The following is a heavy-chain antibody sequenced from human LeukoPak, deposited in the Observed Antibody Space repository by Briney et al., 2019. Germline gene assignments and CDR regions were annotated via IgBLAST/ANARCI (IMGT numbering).Heavy chain of an antibody. J-gene: IGHJ5*02. CDR3: ARMFRSSWYINWFDP. CDR1: GYSISSGYF. D-gene: IGHD6-13*01. V-gene: IGHV4-38-2*02. Sequence: SETLSLTCTVSGYSISSGYFWGWIRQPPGKGLEWIGSIYHSGSTSYNPSLKSRLTISIDTSKNQFSLKLNFVTAADTAMYYCARMFRSSWYINWFDPWGQGTLVTVSS. CDR2: IYHSGST.